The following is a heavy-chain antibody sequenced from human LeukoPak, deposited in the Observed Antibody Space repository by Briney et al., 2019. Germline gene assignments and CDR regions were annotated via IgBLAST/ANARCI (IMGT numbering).Heavy chain of an antibody. CDR2: IYYSGST. J-gene: IGHJ4*02. CDR1: GGSISSYY. V-gene: IGHV4-59*01. Sequence: PSETLSLTCTVSGGSISSYYWSWIRRPPGKGLEWIGYIYYSGSTNYNPSLKSRVTISVDTSKNQFSLKLSSVTAADTAVYYCARVPYDGSGLDYWGQGTLVTVSS. D-gene: IGHD3-10*01. CDR3: ARVPYDGSGLDY.